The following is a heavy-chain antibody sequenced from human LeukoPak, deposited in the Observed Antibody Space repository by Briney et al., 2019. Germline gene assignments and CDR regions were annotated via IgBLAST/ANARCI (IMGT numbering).Heavy chain of an antibody. J-gene: IGHJ4*02. CDR2: IYYSGST. Sequence: KPSETLSLTCTVSGGSISSYYWSWIRQPPGKGLEWIGYIYYSGSTNYNPSLKSRVTISVDTSKNQFSLKLSSVTAADTAVYYCARGPDSLWTPPREYYFDYWGQGTLVTVSS. CDR3: ARGPDSLWTPPREYYFDY. D-gene: IGHD2/OR15-2a*01. V-gene: IGHV4-59*12. CDR1: GGSISSYY.